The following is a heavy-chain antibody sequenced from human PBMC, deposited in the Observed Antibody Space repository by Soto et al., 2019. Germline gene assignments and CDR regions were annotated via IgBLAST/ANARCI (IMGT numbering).Heavy chain of an antibody. V-gene: IGHV5-51*01. CDR3: ASAMKYSYGYL. D-gene: IGHD5-18*01. CDR2: IYASDSDT. J-gene: IGHJ4*02. Sequence: GESLKISCKGSGYTFISYSIAWVRQMPGKGLEWMGIIYASDSDTRYSPSFQGQVTISVDKSISTAYLQWSSLKASDTAIYYCASAMKYSYGYLWGQGTLVTVSS. CDR1: GYTFISYS.